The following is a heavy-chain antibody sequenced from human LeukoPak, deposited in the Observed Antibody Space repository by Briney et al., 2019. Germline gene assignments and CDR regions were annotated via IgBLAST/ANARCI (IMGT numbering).Heavy chain of an antibody. CDR1: GFTFSGSA. D-gene: IGHD2-8*01. CDR2: IRSKANSYAT. J-gene: IGHJ4*02. CDR3: TSLVLMVKRL. V-gene: IGHV3-73*01. Sequence: GGSLRLSCAASGFTFSGSAMHWVRQASGKGLEWVGRIRSKANSYATAYAASVKGRLTISRDDSKNTAYLQMNSLKTEDTAVYYCTSLVLMVKRLWGQGTLVTVSS.